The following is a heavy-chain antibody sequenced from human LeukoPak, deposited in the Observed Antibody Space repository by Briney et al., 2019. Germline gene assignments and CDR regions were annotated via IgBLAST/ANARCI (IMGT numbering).Heavy chain of an antibody. CDR3: ARERYYYDSTYYYVKYFDS. D-gene: IGHD3-22*01. CDR1: EFSVGSNY. V-gene: IGHV3-53*01. J-gene: IGHJ4*02. CDR2: IYSGGST. Sequence: PGGSLRLSCAASEFSVGSNYMTCVRQAPGKGLEWVSLIYSGGSTYYADSVKGRFTISRDHAKNSVYLQMNSLRAEDTAVYYCARERYYYDSTYYYVKYFDSWGQGTLVTVSS.